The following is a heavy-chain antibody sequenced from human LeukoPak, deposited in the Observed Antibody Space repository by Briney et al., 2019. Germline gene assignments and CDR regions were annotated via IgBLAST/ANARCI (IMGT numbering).Heavy chain of an antibody. CDR3: AKDPSYYYDSSGYPGY. J-gene: IGHJ4*02. CDR2: ISGSGGST. V-gene: IGHV3-23*01. D-gene: IGHD3-22*01. CDR1: GFTFSSYA. Sequence: PGGSLRLSCAASGFTFSSYAMSWVRQAPGKGLEWVSAISGSGGSTYYTDSVKGRFTISRDNSKNTLYLQMNSLRAEDTAVYYCAKDPSYYYDSSGYPGYWGQGTLVTVSS.